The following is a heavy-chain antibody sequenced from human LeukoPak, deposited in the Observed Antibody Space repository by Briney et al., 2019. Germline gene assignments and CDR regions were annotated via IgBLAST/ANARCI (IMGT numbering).Heavy chain of an antibody. CDR1: GFTFSNAW. D-gene: IGHD3-16*02. Sequence: GGSLRLSCAASGFTFSNAWMSWVRQAPGKGLEWVSYISSSSSTIYYADSVKGRFTISRDNAKNSLYLQMNSLRAEDTAVYYCARGDDYVWGSYRYSYFDYWGQGTLVTVSS. CDR3: ARGDDYVWGSYRYSYFDY. CDR2: ISSSSSTI. J-gene: IGHJ4*02. V-gene: IGHV3-48*01.